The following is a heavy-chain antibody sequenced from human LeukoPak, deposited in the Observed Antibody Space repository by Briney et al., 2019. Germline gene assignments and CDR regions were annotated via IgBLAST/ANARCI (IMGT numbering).Heavy chain of an antibody. J-gene: IGHJ4*02. CDR3: ARPIRDGYYPGGDY. Sequence: GASVKVSCKASGYTFTGYYMHWVRQAPGQGLEWMGRINPNSGGTNYAQKFQGRVTMTRDTSISTAYMELSRLRSDDTAVYYFARPIRDGYYPGGDYWGEGTLVTVSS. CDR1: GYTFTGYY. D-gene: IGHD5-24*01. CDR2: INPNSGGT. V-gene: IGHV1-2*06.